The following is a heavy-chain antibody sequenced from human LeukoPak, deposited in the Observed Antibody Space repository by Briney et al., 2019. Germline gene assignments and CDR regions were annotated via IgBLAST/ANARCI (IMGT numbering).Heavy chain of an antibody. D-gene: IGHD3-10*01. CDR2: IYHSGST. CDR1: GGSISSGGYS. Sequence: SETLSLTCAVSGGSISSGGYSWSWIRQPPGKGLEWIGYIYHSGSTYYNPSLKSRVTISVGRSKNQFSLKLSSVTAADTAVYYCARLPMLWFGEYSYYFDYWGQGTLVTVSS. CDR3: ARLPMLWFGEYSYYFDY. J-gene: IGHJ4*02. V-gene: IGHV4-30-2*01.